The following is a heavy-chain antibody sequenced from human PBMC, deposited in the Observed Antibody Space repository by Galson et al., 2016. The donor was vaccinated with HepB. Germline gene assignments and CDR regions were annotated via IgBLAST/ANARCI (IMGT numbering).Heavy chain of an antibody. CDR3: ARDRSSGSGSFGY. J-gene: IGHJ4*02. V-gene: IGHV4-31*03. D-gene: IGHD3-10*01. CDR1: GGSVSSRSHY. CDR2: IYYPGST. Sequence: TLSLPCTFSGGSVSSRSHYWGWIRQPPGKGLEWIGYIYYPGSTDCNPSLKSRVTISVDTSKNQFSLKLSSVTAADTAVYFCARDRSSGSGSFGYWGQGTLVTVSS.